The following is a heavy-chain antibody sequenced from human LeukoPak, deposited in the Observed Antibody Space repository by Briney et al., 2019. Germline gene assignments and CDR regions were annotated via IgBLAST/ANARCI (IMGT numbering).Heavy chain of an antibody. CDR3: ARAYYDSSGYRFDY. D-gene: IGHD3-22*01. CDR2: IYSGGST. V-gene: IGHV3-53*01. Sequence: PGGSLRLSCAASGFTFRTCWMSWVRQAPGKGLEWVSVIYSGGSTYYADSVKGRFTISRDNSKNTLYLQMNSLRAEDTAVYYCARAYYDSSGYRFDYWGQGTLVTVSS. J-gene: IGHJ4*02. CDR1: GFTFRTCW.